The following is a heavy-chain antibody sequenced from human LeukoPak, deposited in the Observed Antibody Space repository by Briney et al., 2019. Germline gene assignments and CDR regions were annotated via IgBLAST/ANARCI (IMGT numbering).Heavy chain of an antibody. CDR3: ARNGSKVGAAGPVGGYFDY. CDR2: ICNSGST. V-gene: IGHV4-39*01. CDR1: GGSISSSSFY. D-gene: IGHD1-26*01. Sequence: PSETLSLTCTVSGGSISSSSFYWGWIRQPPGKGLEWIGSICNSGSTYYNPSLKSRVTIAVDTSKKQFSLKVNSVTAADTAVYYCARNGSKVGAAGPVGGYFDYWGRGTLVTVSS. J-gene: IGHJ4*02.